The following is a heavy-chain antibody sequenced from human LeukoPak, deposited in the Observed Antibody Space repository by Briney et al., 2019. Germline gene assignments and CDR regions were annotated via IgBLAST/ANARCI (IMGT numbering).Heavy chain of an antibody. CDR1: GGIFSSYA. CDR3: ARDTGSSPGDY. D-gene: IGHD1-26*01. Sequence: GASVKVSCKASGGIFSSYAISWVRQAPGQGLEWMGGIIPIFGTTNYAHKFQGRVTMTTDTSTSTAYMDLRSLRSDDTAVYYCARDTGSSPGDYWGQGTLVTVSS. CDR2: IIPIFGTT. V-gene: IGHV1-69*05. J-gene: IGHJ4*02.